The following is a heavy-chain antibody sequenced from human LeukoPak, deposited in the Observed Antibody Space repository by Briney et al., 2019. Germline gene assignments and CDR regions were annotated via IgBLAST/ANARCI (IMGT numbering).Heavy chain of an antibody. V-gene: IGHV1-2*02. CDR2: INPNSGGT. CDR3: ARVAPRESGYSYQGFDY. J-gene: IGHJ4*02. D-gene: IGHD5-18*01. Sequence: ASVKVSCKASGYTFTGYYMHWVRQAPGQGLEWMGWINPNSGGTNYAQKFQGRATMTRDTSISTAYMELSRLRSDDTAVYYCARVAPRESGYSYQGFDYWGQGTLVTVSS. CDR1: GYTFTGYY.